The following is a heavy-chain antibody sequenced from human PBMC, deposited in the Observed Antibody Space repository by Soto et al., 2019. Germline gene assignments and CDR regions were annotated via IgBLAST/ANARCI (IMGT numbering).Heavy chain of an antibody. D-gene: IGHD3-10*01. Sequence: GGSLRLSCAASGFTFSSYAMNWVRQTPGKGLEWVSSISASGGSTYYADSVKGRFTISRDNSKSTLYLQMNSLRAEDTATYYCANRPDRSGSLSFVGDGVHGTLVTVSS. CDR2: ISASGGST. CDR1: GFTFSSYA. CDR3: ANRPDRSGSLSFVGD. V-gene: IGHV3-23*01. J-gene: IGHJ4*01.